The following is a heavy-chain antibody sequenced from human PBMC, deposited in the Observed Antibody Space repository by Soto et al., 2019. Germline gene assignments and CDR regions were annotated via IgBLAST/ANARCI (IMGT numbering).Heavy chain of an antibody. CDR2: IFHTGGT. D-gene: IGHD2-15*01. V-gene: IGHV4-38-2*01. CDR1: ASSISSAYF. CDR3: ARTWLAGGTPADAFDI. J-gene: IGHJ3*02. Sequence: SETPSLTCAVSASSISSAYFWGWIRQPPGKGLEWIATIFHTGGTYYNPSLKSRVTISVDTSNNQFSLRLNSVTAADTALYFCARTWLAGGTPADAFDIWGQGTMVTVSS.